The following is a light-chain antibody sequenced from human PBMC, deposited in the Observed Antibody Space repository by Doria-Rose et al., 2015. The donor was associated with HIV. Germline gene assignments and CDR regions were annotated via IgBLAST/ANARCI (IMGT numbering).Light chain of an antibody. CDR3: QKSNTAPRT. J-gene: IGKJ1*01. Sequence: MTQSPSSLSASVGDTVTITCRASQDINNYLAWYQQKRGDPPKLLIYSASTLHSGVPSRFSGSGSGTEFTLTITRLKPDDFATYFCQKSNTAPRTFGQGTRVEIK. CDR1: QDINNY. CDR2: SAS. V-gene: IGKV1-27*01.